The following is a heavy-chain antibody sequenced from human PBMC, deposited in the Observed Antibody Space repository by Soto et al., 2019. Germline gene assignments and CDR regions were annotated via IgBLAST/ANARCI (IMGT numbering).Heavy chain of an antibody. V-gene: IGHV4-59*01. CDR1: CGSIISYY. CDR3: ARDDFHYYGMDV. J-gene: IGHJ6*02. Sequence: SETLSLTCTFSCGSIISYYWSWIRQPPGKGLEWIGYIYYSGSTNYNPSLKSRVTISVDTSKNQFSLKLSSVTAADTAVYYCARDDFHYYGMDVWGQGTTVTVSS. CDR2: IYYSGST.